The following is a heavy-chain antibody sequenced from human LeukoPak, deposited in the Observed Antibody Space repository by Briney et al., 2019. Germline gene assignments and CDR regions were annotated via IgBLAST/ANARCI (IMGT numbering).Heavy chain of an antibody. CDR1: GFSFSSHG. V-gene: IGHV3-30*02. D-gene: IGHD3-10*01. J-gene: IGHJ4*02. CDR3: AKVMARGITSTPDY. Sequence: QPGGSLRLSCATSGFSFSSHGIHWVRQAPGKGLEWVAFIRYDGNNAYYADSVKGRFTISRDNSKNTLYLQMNSLKPEDTAVYYCAKVMARGITSTPDYWGQGTLVTVSS. CDR2: IRYDGNNA.